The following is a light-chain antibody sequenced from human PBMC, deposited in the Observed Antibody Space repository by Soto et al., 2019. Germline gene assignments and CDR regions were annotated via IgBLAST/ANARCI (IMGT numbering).Light chain of an antibody. CDR2: GDN. J-gene: IGLJ2*01. CDR3: QSYDNSRRHVV. Sequence: QSVLTQPPSVSGAPGQRVTIPCTGSSSNIGSFYDVHWYQQLPGTVPKLLIYGDNNRPSGVPDRFSGSKSGTSASLAITGLQPEDEADYYCQSYDNSRRHVVFGGGTKLTVL. CDR1: SSNIGSFYD. V-gene: IGLV1-40*01.